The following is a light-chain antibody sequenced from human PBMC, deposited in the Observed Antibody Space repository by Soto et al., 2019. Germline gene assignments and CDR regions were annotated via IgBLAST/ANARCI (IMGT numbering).Light chain of an antibody. CDR1: QSVSSSY. CDR2: RTS. J-gene: IGKJ5*01. CDR3: QQYGSSST. V-gene: IGKV3-20*01. Sequence: EIVLTQSPGTLSLSPVERATLSCRASQSVSSSYLAWYQQKPGQAPRLLIYRTSNRATGIPDRFSGSGSGTDFTLTISRLEPEDFAVYYCQQYGSSSTFGQGTRLEIK.